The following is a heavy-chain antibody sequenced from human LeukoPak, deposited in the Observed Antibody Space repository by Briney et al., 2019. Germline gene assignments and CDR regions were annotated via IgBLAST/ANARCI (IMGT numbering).Heavy chain of an antibody. Sequence: GGSLRLSCAASGFTVSSNYMSWVRQAPGKGLEWVSVIYSGGSTYYADSVKGRFTLSGDNSKHTLYLQMNSLRPEDTAVYYCATSQLGKYAFDIWGQGTMVTVSS. CDR3: ATSQLGKYAFDI. CDR1: GFTVSSNY. D-gene: IGHD2-2*01. V-gene: IGHV3-66*01. CDR2: IYSGGST. J-gene: IGHJ3*02.